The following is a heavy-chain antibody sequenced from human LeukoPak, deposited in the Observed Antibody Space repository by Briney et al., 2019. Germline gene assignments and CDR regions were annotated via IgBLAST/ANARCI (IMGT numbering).Heavy chain of an antibody. CDR2: ISWDGGST. V-gene: IGHV3-43D*03. Sequence: GGSLRLSCAASGFTFDDYAMHWVRQAPGKGLEWVSLISWDGGSTYYADSVKGRFTISRDNSKNSLYLQMNSLRAEDTAVYYCAREWSHAHGAFDIWGQGTMVTVSS. J-gene: IGHJ3*02. D-gene: IGHD1-26*01. CDR1: GFTFDDYA. CDR3: AREWSHAHGAFDI.